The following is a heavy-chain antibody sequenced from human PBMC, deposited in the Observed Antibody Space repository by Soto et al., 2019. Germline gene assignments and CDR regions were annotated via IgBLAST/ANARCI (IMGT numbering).Heavy chain of an antibody. D-gene: IGHD1-26*01. J-gene: IGHJ4*02. CDR1: GFDFSDYY. V-gene: IGHV3-11*01. CDR2: MSHGLITL. Sequence: GGSLRLSCAASGFDFSDYYMMWIRQAPGKGLEWVACMSHGLITLYYADSVKGRFTISRDNAKSSLFLQMDSLRAEDTAMYSCVRARGSYLGPLDFWGRGALVTVS. CDR3: VRARGSYLGPLDF.